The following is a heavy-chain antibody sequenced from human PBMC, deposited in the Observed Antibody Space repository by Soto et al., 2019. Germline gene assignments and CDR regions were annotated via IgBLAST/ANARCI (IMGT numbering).Heavy chain of an antibody. D-gene: IGHD2-8*01. Sequence: PSETLSLTCTVSGGSISSYYWSWIRQPPGKGLEWIGYIYYSGSTSYNPSLKSRFTISRDNAKNSLYLQMNSLRAEDTAVYYCARANTNRYHNWFDPWGQGTLVTVSS. V-gene: IGHV4-59*12. J-gene: IGHJ5*02. CDR3: ARANTNRYHNWFDP. CDR1: GGSISSYY. CDR2: IYYSGST.